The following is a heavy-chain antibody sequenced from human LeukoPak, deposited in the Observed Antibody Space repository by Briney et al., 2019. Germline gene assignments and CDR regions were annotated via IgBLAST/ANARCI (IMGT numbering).Heavy chain of an antibody. CDR1: GFTVSSNY. V-gene: IGHV3-66*02. CDR3: ARYYDSSGYTQGAFDI. CDR2: FYRGIST. Sequence: SGGSLRLSCAASGFTVSSNYMSWVRQAPGKGLEWVSSFYRGISTYYADSVKGRFTTSRDHPKNTVYLQMDSLRPEDTAVYYCARYYDSSGYTQGAFDIWGQGTMVTVS. D-gene: IGHD3-22*01. J-gene: IGHJ3*02.